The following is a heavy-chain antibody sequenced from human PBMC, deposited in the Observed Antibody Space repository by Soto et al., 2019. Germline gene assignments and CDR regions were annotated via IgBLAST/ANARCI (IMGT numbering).Heavy chain of an antibody. CDR2: IIPIFGTA. CDR1: GGTFSSYA. D-gene: IGHD3-3*01. V-gene: IGHV1-69*13. Sequence: SVKVSCKASGGTFSSYAISWVLQAPGEGLEWMGGIIPIFGTANYAQKFQGRVTITEDESTDTAYMELSSLRSEDTAVYYCATFPYDLPFDYWGQGTLVTVSS. J-gene: IGHJ4*02. CDR3: ATFPYDLPFDY.